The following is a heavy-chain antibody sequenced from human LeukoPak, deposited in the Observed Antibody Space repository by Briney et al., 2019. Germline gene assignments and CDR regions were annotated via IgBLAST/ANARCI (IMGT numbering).Heavy chain of an antibody. D-gene: IGHD3-10*01. CDR3: ARGAFSMVWGVITAFDY. V-gene: IGHV3-48*04. Sequence: PGGSLRLSCAASGFTFSSYSMNWVRQAPGKGLEWVSYISSSSSTIYYADSVKGRFTISRDNAKNSLYLQMNSLRAEDTAVYYCARGAFSMVWGVITAFDYWGQGTLVTVSS. CDR2: ISSSSSTI. CDR1: GFTFSSYS. J-gene: IGHJ4*02.